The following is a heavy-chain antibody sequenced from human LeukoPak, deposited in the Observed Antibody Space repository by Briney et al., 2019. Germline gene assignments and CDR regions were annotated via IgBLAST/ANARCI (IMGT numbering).Heavy chain of an antibody. CDR3: ARYRERITMVRGVILSFDP. D-gene: IGHD3-10*01. Sequence: PSETLSLTCTVSGYSISSGYYWGWIRQPPGKGLEWIGSIYHSGSTYYNPSLKSRVTISVDTSKNQFSLKLSSVTAADTAVYYCARYRERITMVRGVILSFDPWGQGTLVTVSS. CDR2: IYHSGST. J-gene: IGHJ5*02. CDR1: GYSISSGYY. V-gene: IGHV4-38-2*02.